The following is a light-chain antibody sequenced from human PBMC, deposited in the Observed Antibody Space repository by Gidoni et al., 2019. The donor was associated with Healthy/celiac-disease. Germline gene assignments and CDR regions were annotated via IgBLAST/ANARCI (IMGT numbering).Light chain of an antibody. V-gene: IGLV2-14*01. CDR1: SSDVGGYNY. CDR3: SSNTSTSRV. J-gene: IGLJ1*01. Sequence: QSALTQPASVSGSPGHSITISCIGPSSDVGGYNYVSGYQPHPGKAPKLMIYEVRNRPSGVSNRFSGSKSGNTASLTISGLQTEDEADYYCSSNTSTSRVFGTGTKVTVL. CDR2: EVR.